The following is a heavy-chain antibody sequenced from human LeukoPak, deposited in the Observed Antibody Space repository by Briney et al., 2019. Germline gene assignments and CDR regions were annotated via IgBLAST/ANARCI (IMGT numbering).Heavy chain of an antibody. V-gene: IGHV3-23*01. CDR1: GFTFSSYA. CDR2: ISGSGGST. Sequence: PGGSLRLSCAASGFTFSSYAMSWVRQAPGKGLEWVSAISGSGGSTYYADSVKGRFTISRDNSKNTLYLQMNSLRAEDTAVYYCATHERGPIVATIFDYWGQGTLVTVSS. CDR3: ATHERGPIVATIFDY. J-gene: IGHJ4*02. D-gene: IGHD5-12*01.